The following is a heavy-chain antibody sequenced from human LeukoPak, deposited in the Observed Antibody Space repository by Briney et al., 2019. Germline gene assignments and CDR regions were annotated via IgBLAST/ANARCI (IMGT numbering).Heavy chain of an antibody. CDR3: ARSYGDYLDY. CDR2: IYYSGST. Sequence: SETLSLTCTVSGGSISSYYWSWIRQPPGKGLEWIGYIYYSGSTNYNPSLKSRVTISVDTSKNQFSLKLSSVTAADTAVCYCARSYGDYLDYWGQGTLVTVSS. J-gene: IGHJ4*02. V-gene: IGHV4-59*01. D-gene: IGHD4-17*01. CDR1: GGSISSYY.